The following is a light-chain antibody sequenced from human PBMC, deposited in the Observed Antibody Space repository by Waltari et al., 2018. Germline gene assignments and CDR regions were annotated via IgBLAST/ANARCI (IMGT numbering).Light chain of an antibody. V-gene: IGKV1-39*01. Sequence: DIQMTHSPSSLSASVGDRVTITCRASQSISNYLNWYQQKPGKAPKLLFYAASILQSGVPSRFSGSGSGTHFTLTISSLQPDDFATYSCQQTYSSPWTFGQGTKVEIK. CDR3: QQTYSSPWT. J-gene: IGKJ1*01. CDR2: AAS. CDR1: QSISNY.